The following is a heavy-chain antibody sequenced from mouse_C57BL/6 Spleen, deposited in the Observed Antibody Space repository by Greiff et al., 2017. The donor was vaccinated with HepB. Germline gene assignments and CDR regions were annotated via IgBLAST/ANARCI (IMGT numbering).Heavy chain of an antibody. CDR3: ARGDYGSRNCYFDV. D-gene: IGHD1-1*01. J-gene: IGHJ1*03. CDR2: IDPSDSET. Sequence: QVQLQQPGAELVRPGSSVKLSCKASGYTFTSYWMHWVKQRPIHGLEWIGNIDPSDSETHYNQKFKDKATFTVDKSSSTAYMQLSSLTSEDSAVYYGARGDYGSRNCYFDVWGTGTTVTVSS. CDR1: GYTFTSYW. V-gene: IGHV1-52*01.